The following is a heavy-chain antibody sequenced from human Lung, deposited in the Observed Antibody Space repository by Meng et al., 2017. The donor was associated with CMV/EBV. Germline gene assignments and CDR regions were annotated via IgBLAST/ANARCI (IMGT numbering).Heavy chain of an antibody. CDR1: GFIFRDYT. V-gene: IGHV3-21*01. CDR3: VRTKWEPRVYHGMDV. D-gene: IGHD1-26*01. J-gene: IGHJ6*02. CDR2: ISGISTYI. Sequence: GESLKISCAASGFIFRDYTMNWVRQAPGKGLEWVSSISGISTYIYYADSVKGRFTISRDNAKNSLYLQMNNLRGEDTAIYYCVRTKWEPRVYHGMDVWGQGTTVTVSS.